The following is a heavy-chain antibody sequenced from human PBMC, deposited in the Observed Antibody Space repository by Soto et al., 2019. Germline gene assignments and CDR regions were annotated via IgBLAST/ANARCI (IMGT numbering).Heavy chain of an antibody. CDR2: ISGSGGST. Sequence: GGSLRLSCAASGFTFSSYAMSWVRQAPGKGLEWVSAISGSGGSTYYADSVKGRLTISRDNSKNTLYLQMNSLRAEDTAVYYCARDKGYCSGGSCYSEFYPDYWGQGTLVTVSS. V-gene: IGHV3-23*01. D-gene: IGHD2-15*01. CDR1: GFTFSSYA. CDR3: ARDKGYCSGGSCYSEFYPDY. J-gene: IGHJ4*02.